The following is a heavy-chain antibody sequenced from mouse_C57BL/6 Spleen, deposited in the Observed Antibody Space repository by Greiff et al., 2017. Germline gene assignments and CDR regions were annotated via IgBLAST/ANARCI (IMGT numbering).Heavy chain of an antibody. CDR2: INPSSGYT. Sequence: QVHVKQSGAELARPGASVKMSCKASGYTFTSYTMHWVKQRPGQGLEWIGYINPSSGYTKYNQKFKDKATLTADKSSSTAYMQLSSLTSEDSAVYYCARDSSGPWFAYWGQGTLVTVSA. CDR1: GYTFTSYT. D-gene: IGHD3-2*02. V-gene: IGHV1-4*01. J-gene: IGHJ3*01. CDR3: ARDSSGPWFAY.